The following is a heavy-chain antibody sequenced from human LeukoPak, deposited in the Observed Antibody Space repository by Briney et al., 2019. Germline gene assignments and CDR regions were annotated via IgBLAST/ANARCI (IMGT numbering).Heavy chain of an antibody. J-gene: IGHJ4*02. Sequence: KSSETLSLTCTVSGGSISSSSYYWGWIRQPPGEGLEWIGSIYYSGSTYYNPSLKSRVTISVDTSKNQFSLKLSSVTAADTAVYYCARHPTYYYDSSGYYDYWGQETLVTVSS. V-gene: IGHV4-39*01. CDR1: GGSISSSSYY. CDR2: IYYSGST. CDR3: ARHPTYYYDSSGYYDY. D-gene: IGHD3-22*01.